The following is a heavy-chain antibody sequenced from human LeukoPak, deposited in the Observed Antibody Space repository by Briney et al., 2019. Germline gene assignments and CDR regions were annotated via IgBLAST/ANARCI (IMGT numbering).Heavy chain of an antibody. D-gene: IGHD1-1*01. J-gene: IGHJ3*02. CDR1: GYTFTSYG. V-gene: IGHV1-18*01. CDR2: ISAYNGNT. CDR3: ARAGSSTGKIFEDAFDI. Sequence: GASVKVSCKASGYTFTSYGISWVRQAPGQGLEWMGWISAYNGNTNYAQKLQGRVTMTTDTSTSTAYMELGSLRSDDTAVYYCARAGSSTGKIFEDAFDIWGQGTMVTVSS.